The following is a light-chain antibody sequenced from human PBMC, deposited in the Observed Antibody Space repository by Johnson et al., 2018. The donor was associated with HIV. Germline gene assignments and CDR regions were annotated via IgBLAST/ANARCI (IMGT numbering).Light chain of an antibody. J-gene: IGLJ1*01. CDR2: DNN. Sequence: QSVLTQPPSVSAAPGQKVTISCSGSSSNIGNNYVSWYQQLPGTAPKLLIYDNNKRPSGIPDRFSGSKSGTSATLGITGLQTGAEADYYCGTLDNSLSSAYVFGTRTKVPVL. CDR1: SSNIGNNY. V-gene: IGLV1-51*01. CDR3: GTLDNSLSSAYV.